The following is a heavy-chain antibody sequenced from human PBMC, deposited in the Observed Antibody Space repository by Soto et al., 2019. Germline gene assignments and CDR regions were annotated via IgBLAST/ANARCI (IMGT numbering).Heavy chain of an antibody. CDR3: ARERRVSNSWSPGDYYHYGMDV. Sequence: QVRLQESGPGLVKPSQTLSLTCTVSGDSITSGDYYWSWIRQSPGKGLEWVGYIFYSGTTYYNPSLKSRVTISLDTPKNHSSLKVTSVTAADTAVYYCARERRVSNSWSPGDYYHYGMDVWGQGTTVTVSS. CDR1: GDSITSGDYY. J-gene: IGHJ6*02. D-gene: IGHD6-13*01. CDR2: IFYSGTT. V-gene: IGHV4-30-4*01.